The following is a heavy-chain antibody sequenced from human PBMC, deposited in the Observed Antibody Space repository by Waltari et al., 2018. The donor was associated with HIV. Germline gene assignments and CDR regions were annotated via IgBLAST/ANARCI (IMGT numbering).Heavy chain of an antibody. Sequence: QLQLQESGPGLVKPSETLSLTCTVSGGSISSSSYYWGWIRPPPGTGLEWIGSIYYSGSTYYNPSLKSRVTISVDTSKNQFSLKLSSVTAADTAVYYCARGFVVVPADPHTRPNAFDIWGQGTMVTVSS. V-gene: IGHV4-39*07. D-gene: IGHD2-2*01. J-gene: IGHJ3*02. CDR3: ARGFVVVPADPHTRPNAFDI. CDR1: GGSISSSSYY. CDR2: IYYSGST.